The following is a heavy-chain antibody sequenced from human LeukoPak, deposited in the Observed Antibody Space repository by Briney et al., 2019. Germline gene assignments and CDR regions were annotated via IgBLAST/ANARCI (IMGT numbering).Heavy chain of an antibody. Sequence: EASVKVSCKASGYSFRNYGMHWVRQAPGQRLEWMGWINPTNEKTKYSEKFQGRVTISRDTGASTVYMELSSLRSEDTAVYYCAKDKGGWSSDAFDIWGQGTMVTVSS. CDR3: AKDKGGWSSDAFDI. V-gene: IGHV1-3*01. J-gene: IGHJ3*02. CDR2: INPTNEKT. CDR1: GYSFRNYG. D-gene: IGHD6-19*01.